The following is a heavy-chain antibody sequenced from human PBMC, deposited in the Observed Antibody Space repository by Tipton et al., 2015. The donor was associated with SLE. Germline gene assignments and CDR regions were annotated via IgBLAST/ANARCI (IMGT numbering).Heavy chain of an antibody. CDR3: AKGPIMYYSDRSGYEFYD. CDR1: GFSVSHNY. J-gene: IGHJ4*02. D-gene: IGHD3-22*01. Sequence: SLRLSCTASGFSVSHNYMNWVRRAPGKGLEWVSVIYSGGSTYYGDAVKGRFSISRDSSKNTMYLEMNSLRVDDTAVYYCAKGPIMYYSDRSGYEFYDWGQGTLVTVSS. CDR2: IYSGGST. V-gene: IGHV3-53*01.